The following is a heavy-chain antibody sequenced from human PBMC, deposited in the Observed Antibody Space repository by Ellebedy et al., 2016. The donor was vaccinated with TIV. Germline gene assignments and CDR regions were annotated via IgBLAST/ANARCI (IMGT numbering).Heavy chain of an antibody. CDR1: GGSFSGYY. CDR2: INHSGST. J-gene: IGHJ5*02. D-gene: IGHD2-21*02. V-gene: IGHV4-34*01. Sequence: SETLSLXCVVYGGSFSGYYWSWIRQPPGKGLEWIGEINHSGSTNCNPSLKSRVTISVDTSKNQFSLNLSSVTAADTAVYYCARDNGIIGVTNEDNWFDPWGQGTLVTVSS. CDR3: ARDNGIIGVTNEDNWFDP.